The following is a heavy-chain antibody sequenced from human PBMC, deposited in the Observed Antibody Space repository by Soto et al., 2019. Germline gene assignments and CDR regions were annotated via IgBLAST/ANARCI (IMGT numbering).Heavy chain of an antibody. V-gene: IGHV1-46*01. Sequence: ASVKVSCKASGYTFTSYYMHWVRQAPGQGLEWMGIINPSGGSTSYAQKFQGRVTMTRDTSTSTVYMELSSLRSEDTAVYYCAREVLRFLECLSTYGMDVWGQGTTVTVSS. CDR1: GYTFTSYY. D-gene: IGHD3-3*01. J-gene: IGHJ6*02. CDR3: AREVLRFLECLSTYGMDV. CDR2: INPSGGST.